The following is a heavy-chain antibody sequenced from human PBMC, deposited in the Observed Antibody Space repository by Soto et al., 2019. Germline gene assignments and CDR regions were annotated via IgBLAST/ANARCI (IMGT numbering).Heavy chain of an antibody. CDR1: GGSISSSSYY. V-gene: IGHV4-39*02. D-gene: IGHD5-12*01. J-gene: IGHJ4*02. Sequence: SETLSLTCTVSGGSISSSSYYWGWIRQPPGKGLDWIGTIYSSGSTFYNPSLKSRVTISVDTSKNHFSLKLSSVTAADTAVYYCARTVLGYNYFDYWGQGTLVTVSS. CDR3: ARTVLGYNYFDY. CDR2: IYSSGST.